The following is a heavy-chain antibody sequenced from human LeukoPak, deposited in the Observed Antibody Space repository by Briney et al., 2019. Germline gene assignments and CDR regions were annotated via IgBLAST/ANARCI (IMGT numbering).Heavy chain of an antibody. J-gene: IGHJ4*02. Sequence: PGGSLRLSCAASGFTFSSYAMSWVRQAPGKGLEWVSAISGSGGSTYYADSVKGRFTISRDNSKNTLYLQMNSLRAEDTAVYYCAKDWERRDIVVVPAAARQPQWGQGTLVTVSS. D-gene: IGHD2-2*01. V-gene: IGHV3-23*01. CDR2: ISGSGGST. CDR3: AKDWERRDIVVVPAAARQPQ. CDR1: GFTFSSYA.